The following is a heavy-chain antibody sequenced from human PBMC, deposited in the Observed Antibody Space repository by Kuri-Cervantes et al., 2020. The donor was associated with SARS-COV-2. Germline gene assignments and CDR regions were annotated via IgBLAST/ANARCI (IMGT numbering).Heavy chain of an antibody. CDR2: IYSGGST. CDR3: ARWSIVGATRGLLRYYGMDV. J-gene: IGHJ6*02. CDR1: GFTVSSNY. D-gene: IGHD1-26*01. Sequence: GGSLRLSCAASGFTVSSNYMSWVRQAPGKGLEWVSVIYSGGSTYYADSVKGRFTISRDNSKNTLYLQMNSLRAEDTAVYYCARWSIVGATRGLLRYYGMDVWGQGTTVTVSS. V-gene: IGHV3-53*01.